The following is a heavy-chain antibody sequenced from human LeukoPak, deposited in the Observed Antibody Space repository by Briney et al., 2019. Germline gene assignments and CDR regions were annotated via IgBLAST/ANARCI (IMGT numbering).Heavy chain of an antibody. V-gene: IGHV3-23*01. CDR1: GFTFSSYA. CDR2: ISGSGGST. J-gene: IGHJ4*02. D-gene: IGHD3-22*01. Sequence: PGGSLRLSCAASGFTFSSYAMSWVRQAPGKGLEWVSAISGSGGSTYYADFVKGRFTISRDNSKNTLYLQMNSLRAEDTAVYYCAKYRHYYDSSGYGYWGQGTLVTVSS. CDR3: AKYRHYYDSSGYGY.